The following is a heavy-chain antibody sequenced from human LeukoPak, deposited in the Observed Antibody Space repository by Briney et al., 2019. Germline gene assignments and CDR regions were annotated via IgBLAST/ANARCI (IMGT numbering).Heavy chain of an antibody. D-gene: IGHD3-22*01. V-gene: IGHV1-18*01. CDR3: AKDLRITMIVQKNYFDY. J-gene: IGHJ4*02. CDR1: GYTFTSYG. Sequence: ASVKVSCKASGYTFTSYGISWVRQAPGQGLEWMGWISAYNGNTNYGQKLQGRVTMTTDTSTSTAYMELRSLRSDDTAVYYCAKDLRITMIVQKNYFDYWGQGTLVTVSS. CDR2: ISAYNGNT.